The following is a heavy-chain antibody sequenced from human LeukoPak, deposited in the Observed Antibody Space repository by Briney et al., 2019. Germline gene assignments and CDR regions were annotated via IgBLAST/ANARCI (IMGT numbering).Heavy chain of an antibody. CDR3: AREDCSGGSCYSVY. V-gene: IGHV3-66*01. Sequence: AGGSLRLSCAASGFTVSSNYMSWVRQAPGKGLEWVSVIYSGGSTYYADSVKGRFTISRDNSKNTLYLQMNSLRAEDTAVYYCAREDCSGGSCYSVYWGQGTLVTVSS. J-gene: IGHJ4*02. CDR1: GFTVSSNY. CDR2: IYSGGST. D-gene: IGHD2-15*01.